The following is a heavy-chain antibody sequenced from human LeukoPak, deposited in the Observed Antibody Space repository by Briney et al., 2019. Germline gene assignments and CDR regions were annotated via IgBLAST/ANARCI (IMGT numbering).Heavy chain of an antibody. J-gene: IGHJ4*02. V-gene: IGHV1-2*02. D-gene: IGHD3-22*01. CDR1: GYTFTSYY. CDR3: ARSPVTMIVVVKEIDY. Sequence: ASVKVSCKASGYTFTSYYMHWVRQAPGQGLEWMGWINPNSGGTNYAQKFQGRVTMTRDTSISTAYMELSRLRSDDTAVYYCARSPVTMIVVVKEIDYWGQGTLVTVSS. CDR2: INPNSGGT.